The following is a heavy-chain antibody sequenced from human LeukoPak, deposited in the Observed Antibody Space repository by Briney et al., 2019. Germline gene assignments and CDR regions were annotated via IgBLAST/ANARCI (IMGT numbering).Heavy chain of an antibody. J-gene: IGHJ3*02. CDR3: ARHLPNCSGGSCYDTDAFDI. V-gene: IGHV4-61*01. CDR2: IYYSGST. Sequence: SETLSLTCTVSGGSFSSGSYYWSWIRQPPGKGLEWIGYIYYSGSTNYNPSLKSRVTISVDTSKNQFSLKLSSVTAADTAVYYCARHLPNCSGGSCYDTDAFDIWGQGTMVTVSS. CDR1: GGSFSSGSYY. D-gene: IGHD2-15*01.